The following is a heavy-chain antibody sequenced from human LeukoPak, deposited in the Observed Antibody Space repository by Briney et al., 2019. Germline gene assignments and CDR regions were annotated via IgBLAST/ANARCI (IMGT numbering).Heavy chain of an antibody. CDR1: GFTFTNYA. Sequence: GGSLRLSCAASGFTFTNYAMSWVRQAPGKGLEWVSAISGSGGRTYYADSVRGRFTISRDNSKSTVYVQMSSLRAEDTAVYFCVVVSYCAVDCYDYWGQGTLVTVSS. D-gene: IGHD2-21*01. V-gene: IGHV3-23*01. CDR2: ISGSGGRT. CDR3: VVVSYCAVDCYDY. J-gene: IGHJ4*02.